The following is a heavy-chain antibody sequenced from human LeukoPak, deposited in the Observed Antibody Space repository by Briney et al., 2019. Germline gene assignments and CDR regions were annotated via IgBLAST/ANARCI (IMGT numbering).Heavy chain of an antibody. Sequence: GASVKVSCKASGGTFSSYTISWVRQAPGQGLEWMGRIIPILGIANYAQKFQGRVTITADKSTSTAYMELSSLRSEDTAVYYCASYYDSSGYPSQPDYYYGMDVWGQGTTVTVSS. CDR2: IIPILGIA. J-gene: IGHJ6*02. CDR1: GGTFSSYT. D-gene: IGHD3-22*01. CDR3: ASYYDSSGYPSQPDYYYGMDV. V-gene: IGHV1-69*02.